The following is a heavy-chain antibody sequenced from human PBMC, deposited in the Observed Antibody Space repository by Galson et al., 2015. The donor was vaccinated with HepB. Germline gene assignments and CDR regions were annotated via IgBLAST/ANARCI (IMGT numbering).Heavy chain of an antibody. V-gene: IGHV3-30-3*01. CDR2: ISYDGSNK. CDR1: GFTFSSYA. CDR3: AGTTTVTTFDY. J-gene: IGHJ4*02. D-gene: IGHD4-17*01. Sequence: SLRLSCAASGFTFSSYAMHWVRQAPGKGLEWVAVISYDGSNKYYADSVKGRFTISRDNSKNTLYLQMNSLRAEDTAVYYCAGTTTVTTFDYWGQGTLVTVSS.